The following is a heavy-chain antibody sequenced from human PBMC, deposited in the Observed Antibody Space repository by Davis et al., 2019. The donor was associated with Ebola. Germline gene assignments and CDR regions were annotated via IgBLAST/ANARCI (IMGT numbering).Heavy chain of an antibody. V-gene: IGHV3-64*01. CDR3: ARSHRFAANWFGP. CDR2: ISSNGMST. CDR1: GFTFSNYG. D-gene: IGHD3-16*01. Sequence: GESLKISCVASGFTFSNYGMQWVRQAPGKGLEYVSGISSNGMSTYYANSVKGRFTISRDNSRNTLYLQMGSLRAEDMAVYYCARSHRFAANWFGPWGQGTLVTVSS. J-gene: IGHJ5*02.